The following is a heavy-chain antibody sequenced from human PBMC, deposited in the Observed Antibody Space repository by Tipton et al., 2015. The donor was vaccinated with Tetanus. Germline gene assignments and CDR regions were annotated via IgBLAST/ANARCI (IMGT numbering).Heavy chain of an antibody. CDR2: IYPGDSDT. J-gene: IGHJ5*02. Sequence: QSGAEVKKPGESLKISCKGSGYSFTSYWIGWVRQMPGKGLEWMGIIYPGDSDTRYSPSFQGQVTISADKSISTAYLQWSSLKASDTAMYYRARLGSYYYGSGRLLTAQNWFDPWGQGTLVTVSS. D-gene: IGHD3-10*01. CDR1: GYSFTSYW. V-gene: IGHV5-51*01. CDR3: ARLGSYYYGSGRLLTAQNWFDP.